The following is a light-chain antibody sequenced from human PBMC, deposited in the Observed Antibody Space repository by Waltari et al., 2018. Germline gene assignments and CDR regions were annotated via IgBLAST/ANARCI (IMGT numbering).Light chain of an antibody. Sequence: QSALTQPPSASGSPGQSVTISCAGTSNDVGGYNYASWYQQHPGKAPKLIIYEVIKRPSGVPDRFSGSKSGNTASLTVSGLQADDEAAYYCSSYAGGNNPYVFGTGTEVTVL. V-gene: IGLV2-8*01. CDR1: SNDVGGYNY. CDR2: EVI. J-gene: IGLJ1*01. CDR3: SSYAGGNNPYV.